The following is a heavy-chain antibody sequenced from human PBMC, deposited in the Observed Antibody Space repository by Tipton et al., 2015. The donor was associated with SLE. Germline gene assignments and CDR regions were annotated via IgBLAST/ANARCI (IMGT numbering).Heavy chain of an antibody. J-gene: IGHJ4*02. V-gene: IGHV4-61*09. Sequence: TLSLTCAVSGGSISSDTFYWSWIRQPAGKGLEWVGHVYPSGTANYNPSLKSRVTISVSPSKNIFSLRLTSVTAADTAVYYCAREVRLFERFSFDYWGQGALVTVSS. CDR1: GGSISSDTFY. D-gene: IGHD3-3*01. CDR2: VYPSGTA. CDR3: AREVRLFERFSFDY.